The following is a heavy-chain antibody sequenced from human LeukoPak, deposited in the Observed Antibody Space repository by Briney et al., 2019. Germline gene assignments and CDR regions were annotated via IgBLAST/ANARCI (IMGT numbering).Heavy chain of an antibody. V-gene: IGHV3-30*02. CDR3: ARAYGDYETGETVL. Sequence: GGSLRLSCAASGFTFSSYGMHWVRQAPGKGLEWVAFIRYDGSNKYYADSVKGRFTISRDNSKNTLYLQMNSLRAEDTAVYYCARAYGDYETGETVLWGQGTLVTVSS. CDR2: IRYDGSNK. D-gene: IGHD4-17*01. CDR1: GFTFSSYG. J-gene: IGHJ4*02.